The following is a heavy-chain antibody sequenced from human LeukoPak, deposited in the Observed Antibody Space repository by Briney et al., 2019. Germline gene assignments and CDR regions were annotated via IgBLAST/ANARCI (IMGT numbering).Heavy chain of an antibody. CDR2: IKQDGSEK. Sequence: GGSLRLSCAASGFTFSSYWMSWVRQAPGKGLEWGANIKQDGSEKYYVDSVKGRFTISRDNAKNSLYLQMNSLRAEDTAVYYCARQDPIDYYYGMDVWGQGTTVTVSS. V-gene: IGHV3-7*01. CDR3: ARQDPIDYYYGMDV. CDR1: GFTFSSYW. J-gene: IGHJ6*02.